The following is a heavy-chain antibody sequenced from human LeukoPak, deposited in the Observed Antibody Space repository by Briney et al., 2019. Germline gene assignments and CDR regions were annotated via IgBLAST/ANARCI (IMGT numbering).Heavy chain of an antibody. Sequence: AETLSLTCTVSNGPINTYQWSWIRQPPGKGLEWIGNIHYSGSANYNPSLKSRVTISVKTSKNQFSLKLRSVTAADTAVYYCARVTGYTIEDYFDYWGQGTLVTVSS. CDR2: IHYSGSA. CDR3: ARVTGYTIEDYFDY. V-gene: IGHV4-59*01. D-gene: IGHD3-9*01. CDR1: NGPINTYQ. J-gene: IGHJ4*02.